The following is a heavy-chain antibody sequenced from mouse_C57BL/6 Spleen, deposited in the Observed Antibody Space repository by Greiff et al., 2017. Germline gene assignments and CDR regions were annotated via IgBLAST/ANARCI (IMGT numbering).Heavy chain of an antibody. CDR1: GYTFTSYT. V-gene: IGHV1-4*01. CDR2: INPSSGYT. D-gene: IGHD2-4*01. J-gene: IGHJ3*01. Sequence: QVQLQQSGAELARPGASVKMSCKASGYTFTSYTMPWVKQRPGPGLEWIGYINPSSGYTKYNQKFKDKATLTADKSSSTAYMQLSSLTSEDSAVYYCAREGLGFAYWGQGTLVTVSA. CDR3: AREGLGFAY.